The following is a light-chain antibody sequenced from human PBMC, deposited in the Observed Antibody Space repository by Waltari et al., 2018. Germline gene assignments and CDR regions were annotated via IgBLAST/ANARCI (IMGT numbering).Light chain of an antibody. V-gene: IGKV4-1*01. CDR1: QSVLSSSNNKNY. CDR2: WAS. J-gene: IGKJ1*01. CDR3: QQYYSTPWT. Sequence: DIVMTQSPDSLAVSLGERATINCKSSQSVLSSSNNKNYFTWYQQKPGQPPKLLISWASTRESGVPNRFSGSGSGTDFTLTISSLQAEDVAVYYCQQYYSTPWTFGQGTKVEIK.